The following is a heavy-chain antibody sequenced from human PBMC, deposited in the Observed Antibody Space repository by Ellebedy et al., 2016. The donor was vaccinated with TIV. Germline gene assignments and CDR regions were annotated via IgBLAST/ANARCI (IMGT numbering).Heavy chain of an antibody. CDR3: ARQRPASGDSYSGMDV. CDR1: GYTFTDYT. J-gene: IGHJ6*02. Sequence: ASVKVSCKSSGYTFTDYTVHWVRQAPGQGLEWMGWISPNSAATKFAQKFQGRVTMTRDTSINTAYMELRRLRSDDTAVISCARQRPASGDSYSGMDVWGRGTTVTVSS. V-gene: IGHV1-2*02. D-gene: IGHD1-26*01. CDR2: ISPNSAAT.